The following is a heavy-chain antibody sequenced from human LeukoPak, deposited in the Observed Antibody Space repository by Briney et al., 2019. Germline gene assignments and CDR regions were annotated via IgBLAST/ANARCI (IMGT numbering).Heavy chain of an antibody. J-gene: IGHJ4*02. Sequence: ASVKVSCKASGYTFSDYIINWVRQAPGQGLEWVGWVNTYTGDPIYARGFKGRFVLSVDKSVNTAYLEIASLQTEDTAVYYCARSSRGVIGLLDYWGQGTLVIVSS. CDR3: ARSSRGVIGLLDY. V-gene: IGHV7-4-1*01. CDR1: GYTFSDYI. D-gene: IGHD3-10*01. CDR2: VNTYTGDP.